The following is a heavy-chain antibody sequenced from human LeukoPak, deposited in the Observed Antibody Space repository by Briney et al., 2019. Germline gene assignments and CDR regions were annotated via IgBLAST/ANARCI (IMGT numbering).Heavy chain of an antibody. J-gene: IGHJ4*02. CDR2: IYYSGST. CDR3: ARTYNWNYVPYYFDY. Sequence: SETLSLTCTVSGGSISSSSYYWGWIRQPPGKGLEWIGSIYYSGSTYYNPSLKSRVTISVDTSKNQFSLKLSSVTAADTAVYYCARTYNWNYVPYYFDYWGQGTLVTVSS. V-gene: IGHV4-39*01. D-gene: IGHD1-7*01. CDR1: GGSISSSSYY.